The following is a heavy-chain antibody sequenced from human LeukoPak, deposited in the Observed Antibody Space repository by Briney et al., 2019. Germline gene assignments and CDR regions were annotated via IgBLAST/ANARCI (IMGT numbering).Heavy chain of an antibody. V-gene: IGHV3-7*01. CDR3: AGPTWYFSY. Sequence: AGRSLRLSCAASGFGFSNSWMGWVRQAPGKGLGWVAIRKQDVSQTLYVESVRGRFVISRDNARNSLYLQMNNLRVEDTGVYYRAGPTWYFSYWGQGTLVTVSS. CDR1: GFGFSNSW. J-gene: IGHJ1*01. CDR2: RKQDVSQT. D-gene: IGHD6-13*01.